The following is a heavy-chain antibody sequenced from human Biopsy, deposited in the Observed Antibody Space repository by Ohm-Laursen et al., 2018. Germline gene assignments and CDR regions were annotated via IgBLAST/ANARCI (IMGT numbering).Heavy chain of an antibody. V-gene: IGHV3-21*01. Sequence: SLRLSCTASGFIFSTYTMNWVRQAPGEGLEWVSFNSSRSSDISYADSVKGRFTISRDNAKNSLFLHMNSLRAEDTAVYYCARESALKWYQSRSYFNGMDVWGQGTPVTVSS. D-gene: IGHD2-2*01. CDR3: ARESALKWYQSRSYFNGMDV. CDR2: NSSRSSDI. J-gene: IGHJ6*02. CDR1: GFIFSTYT.